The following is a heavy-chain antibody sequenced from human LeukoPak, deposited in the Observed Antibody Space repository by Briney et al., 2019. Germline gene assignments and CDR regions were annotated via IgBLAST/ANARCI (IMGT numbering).Heavy chain of an antibody. CDR2: IKNNGSSP. Sequence: TGGSLRLSCEVSGFSVSSYWMHSVRQAPGKGLVWVSRIKNNGSSPTYADSVRGRSTISRDNAKKTLYLQMDSLRDEDTAVYYCATSKWELPSPYDYWGQGTLVTVSS. CDR3: ATSKWELPSPYDY. CDR1: GFSVSSYW. V-gene: IGHV3-74*01. D-gene: IGHD1-26*01. J-gene: IGHJ4*02.